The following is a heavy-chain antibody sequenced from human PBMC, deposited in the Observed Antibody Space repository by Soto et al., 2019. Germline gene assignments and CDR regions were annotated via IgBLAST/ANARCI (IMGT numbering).Heavy chain of an antibody. D-gene: IGHD6-6*01. CDR3: ARVGSSSDNGMDV. CDR2: ISSRSYTI. Sequence: EVQLVESGGGLVQPGGSLRLSCAASGFSFSTYSMNWVRQAPGKGLEWVSYISSRSYTIYYIDSVKVRFTISRDNAKSSLYLQMNSLRDEDTAVYYCARVGSSSDNGMDVWGQGTTVTVSS. J-gene: IGHJ6*02. V-gene: IGHV3-48*02. CDR1: GFSFSTYS.